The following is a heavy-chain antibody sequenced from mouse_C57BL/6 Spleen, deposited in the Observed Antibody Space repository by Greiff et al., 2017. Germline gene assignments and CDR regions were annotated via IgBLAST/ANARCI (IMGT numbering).Heavy chain of an antibody. Sequence: QVQLQRPGAELVMPGASVKLSCKASGYTFTSYWMHWVKQRPGQGLEWIGEIDPSDSYTNYNQKFKGKSTLTVDKSSSTAYMQLSSLTSEDSAVYYCARDYYGSSSFAYWGQGTLVTVSA. V-gene: IGHV1-69*01. J-gene: IGHJ3*01. CDR2: IDPSDSYT. CDR1: GYTFTSYW. CDR3: ARDYYGSSSFAY. D-gene: IGHD1-1*01.